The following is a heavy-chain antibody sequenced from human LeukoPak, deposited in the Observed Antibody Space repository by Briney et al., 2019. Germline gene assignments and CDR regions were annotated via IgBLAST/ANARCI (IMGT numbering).Heavy chain of an antibody. CDR3: VRVGQFLRPFDY. CDR1: GFAFSDYP. V-gene: IGHV3-11*03. Sequence: GGSLRLSCAASGFAFSDYPMSWVRQAPGKGLEWVSYICTTSSDIYYADFVKGRFTISRDNAQNSLYLQMNSLRAEDTAVYYCVRVGQFLRPFDYGGQETLLTVSS. D-gene: IGHD3-3*01. CDR2: ICTTSSDI. J-gene: IGHJ4*02.